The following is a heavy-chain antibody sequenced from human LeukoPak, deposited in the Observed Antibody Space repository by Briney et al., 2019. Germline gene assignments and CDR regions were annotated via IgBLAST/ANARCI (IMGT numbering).Heavy chain of an antibody. Sequence: GGSLRLSCAASRFTFGTFAMSWVRQAPGKGLEWVSAVSSTGSTTWYADSVKGRFTISRDNSKNTLCLHLNSLTAEDTAIYYCAKTLITADAFDVWGQGTMVTVSS. CDR2: VSSTGSTT. V-gene: IGHV3-23*01. CDR1: RFTFGTFA. J-gene: IGHJ3*01. CDR3: AKTLITADAFDV. D-gene: IGHD3-16*01.